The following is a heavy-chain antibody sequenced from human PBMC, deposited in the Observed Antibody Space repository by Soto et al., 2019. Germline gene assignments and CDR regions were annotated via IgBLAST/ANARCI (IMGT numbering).Heavy chain of an antibody. Sequence: PQCHPRSVVCGYISGSGCHCSRNQKPPGKGLECIGSIYYSGSTYYNPSLKSRGTISVDTSKNQFSLKLSSVTAADTAVYYCARHLPDRAAAATGFFDPWGQGTLVTVSS. J-gene: IGHJ5*02. CDR1: CGYISGSGCH. V-gene: IGHV4-39*01. CDR2: IYYSGST. D-gene: IGHD6-13*01. CDR3: ARHLPDRAAAATGFFDP.